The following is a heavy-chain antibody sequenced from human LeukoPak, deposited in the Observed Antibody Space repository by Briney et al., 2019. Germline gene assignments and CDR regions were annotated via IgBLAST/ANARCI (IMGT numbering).Heavy chain of an antibody. D-gene: IGHD3-9*01. CDR1: GGSFSGYY. CDR3: AGGLVIYDILTGSPYESWFDP. V-gene: IGHV4-34*01. CDR2: INHSGSA. Sequence: PSETLSLTCAVYGGSFSGYYWSWIRQPPGKGLEWIGEINHSGSANYNPSLKSRVTISVDTSKNQFSLKLSSVTAADTAVYYCAGGLVIYDILTGSPYESWFDPWGQGTLVTVSS. J-gene: IGHJ5*02.